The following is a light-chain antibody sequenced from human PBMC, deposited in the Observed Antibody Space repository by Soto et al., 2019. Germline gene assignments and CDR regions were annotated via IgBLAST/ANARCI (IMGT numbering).Light chain of an antibody. V-gene: IGLV2-14*01. CDR3: CSYTGRSTRV. J-gene: IGLJ1*01. CDR1: SSDVGGYNF. Sequence: QSALTQPASVSGSPGQSITISCTGTSSDVGGYNFVSWYQQHPGKAPKLIIYDVSNRPSGVSYRFSGSKSGNTASLTISGLQAEDEADYYCCSYTGRSTRVFGPGTKVTVL. CDR2: DVS.